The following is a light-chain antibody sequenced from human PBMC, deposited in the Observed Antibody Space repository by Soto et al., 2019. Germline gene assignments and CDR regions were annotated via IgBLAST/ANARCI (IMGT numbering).Light chain of an antibody. J-gene: IGKJ1*01. CDR3: QQYDSYWAT. CDR2: RTT. CDR1: QDISTW. Sequence: DIQMTQSPSTLSASVGDRVTITCRASQDISTWLAWYQQKPGKAPKLLIYRTTTLESGVPSRFAGSGSGTVFTLTISSLQSDDFATYSCQQYDSYWATFGQGTKVEV. V-gene: IGKV1-5*03.